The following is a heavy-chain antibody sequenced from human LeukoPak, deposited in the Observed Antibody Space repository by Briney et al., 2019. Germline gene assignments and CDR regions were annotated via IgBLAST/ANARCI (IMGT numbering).Heavy chain of an antibody. CDR1: GGSFSGYY. D-gene: IGHD3-22*01. J-gene: IGHJ4*02. V-gene: IGHV4-34*01. Sequence: SATLSLTCAVYGGSFSGYYWSWIRQPPGKGLEWIGEINHSGSTNYNPSLKSRVTISVDTSKNQFSLKLSSVTAADTAVYYCARVAEVDSSGYPYYFDYWGQGTLVTVSS. CDR2: INHSGST. CDR3: ARVAEVDSSGYPYYFDY.